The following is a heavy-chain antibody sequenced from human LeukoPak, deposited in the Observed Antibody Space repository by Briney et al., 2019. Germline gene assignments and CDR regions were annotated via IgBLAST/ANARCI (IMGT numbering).Heavy chain of an antibody. D-gene: IGHD3-3*01. V-gene: IGHV3-7*01. CDR1: GFTFTRYW. Sequence: PGGSLRLSXAASGFTFTRYWMAWVRQAPGKGLEWVANIKQDGSEQYHVDSVRGRFTMSRDNTKNIVFLQMDSLRVEDTAVYYCARVSRSGYYGEYWGQGTTVTVSS. J-gene: IGHJ4*02. CDR2: IKQDGSEQ. CDR3: ARVSRSGYYGEY.